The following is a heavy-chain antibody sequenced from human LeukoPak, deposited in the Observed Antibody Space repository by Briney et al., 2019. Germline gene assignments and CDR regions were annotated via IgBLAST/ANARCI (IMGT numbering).Heavy chain of an antibody. V-gene: IGHV3-48*03. J-gene: IGHJ4*02. CDR3: ASGGFGELSHDY. D-gene: IGHD3-10*01. CDR2: ISSSGSTI. CDR1: GFTFSSYE. Sequence: GGSLRLSCAASGFTFSSYEMNWVRQALGKGLEWVSYISSSGSTIYYADSVKGRFTISRDNAKNSLYLQMNSLRAEDTAVYYCASGGFGELSHDYWGQGTLVTVSS.